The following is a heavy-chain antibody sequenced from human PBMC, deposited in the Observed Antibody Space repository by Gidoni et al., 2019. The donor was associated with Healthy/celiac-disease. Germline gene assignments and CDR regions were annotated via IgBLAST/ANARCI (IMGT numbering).Heavy chain of an antibody. J-gene: IGHJ6*02. D-gene: IGHD3-10*01. CDR3: ARDGSGII. CDR2: INHSGST. Sequence: QVQLQQWGAGLLKPSETLSLTCAVYGGSFSGYYWSWIRQPPGKGLEWIGEINHSGSTNYNPSLKSRVTISVDTSKNQFSLKLSSVTAADTDVYYCARDGSGIIWGQGTTVTVSS. V-gene: IGHV4-34*01. CDR1: GGSFSGYY.